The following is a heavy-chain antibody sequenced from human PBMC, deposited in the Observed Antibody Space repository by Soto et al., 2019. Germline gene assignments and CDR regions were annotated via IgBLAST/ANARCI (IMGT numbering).Heavy chain of an antibody. J-gene: IGHJ4*02. CDR2: IIPIFGTA. D-gene: IGHD6-13*01. Sequence: SVKVSCKASGGTFSSYSISWVRQAPGQGLEWMGGIIPIFGTANYAQKFQGRVTITADESTSTAYMELSSLRSEDTAVYYCARGRNDGAACNPWVFDDWGQGTLVTVSS. CDR3: ARGRNDGAACNPWVFDD. CDR1: GGTFSSYS. V-gene: IGHV1-69*13.